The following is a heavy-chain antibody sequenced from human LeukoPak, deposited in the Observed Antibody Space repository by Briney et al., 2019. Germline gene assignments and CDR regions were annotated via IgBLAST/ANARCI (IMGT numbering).Heavy chain of an antibody. CDR3: ARLRDYGSGTIYNDY. J-gene: IGHJ4*02. CDR2: IYYSGSN. D-gene: IGHD3-10*01. V-gene: IGHV4-59*08. Sequence: SETLSLTCTVSGVSISSHYWIWLRQPPGKGLEWIGYIYYSGSNNYNPSLESRVTMSVDTFKNQFSLRLTSVTAADTGVYYCARLRDYGSGTIYNDYWGQGTLLTVSS. CDR1: GVSISSHY.